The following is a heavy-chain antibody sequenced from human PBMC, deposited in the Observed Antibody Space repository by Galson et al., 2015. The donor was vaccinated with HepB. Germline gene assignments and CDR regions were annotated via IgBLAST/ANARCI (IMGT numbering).Heavy chain of an antibody. CDR1: GYTFTSYA. Sequence: SVKVSCKASGYTFTSYAMHWVRQAPGQRLEWMGWINAGNGNTKYSQKFQGRVTITRDTSASTAYMELSSLRSEDTAVYYCARDATTVPYYFDYWGQGTLVTASS. CDR2: INAGNGNT. D-gene: IGHD4-17*01. V-gene: IGHV1-3*01. CDR3: ARDATTVPYYFDY. J-gene: IGHJ4*02.